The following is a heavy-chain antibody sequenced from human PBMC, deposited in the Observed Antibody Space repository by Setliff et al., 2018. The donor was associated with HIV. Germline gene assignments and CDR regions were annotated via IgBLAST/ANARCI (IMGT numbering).Heavy chain of an antibody. V-gene: IGHV4-59*08. D-gene: IGHD3-22*01. CDR2: IYYRGST. Sequence: SETLSLTCTVSGGSISNYYWSWIRQPPGKGLEWIGYIYYRGSTTYNPSLESRVTISIDTSKNQFSLKLSSVTAADTAVYYCARQHYYDSSGRNLMDVWGKGTTVTVSS. J-gene: IGHJ6*03. CDR1: GGSISNYY. CDR3: ARQHYYDSSGRNLMDV.